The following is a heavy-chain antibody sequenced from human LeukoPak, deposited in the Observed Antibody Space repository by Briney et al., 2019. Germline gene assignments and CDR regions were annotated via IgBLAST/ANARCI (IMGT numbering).Heavy chain of an antibody. J-gene: IGHJ4*02. CDR3: ARYGGSGWYYFDY. CDR2: IYYSGST. CDR1: GGSISSYY. Sequence: LETLSLTCTVSGGSISSYYWSWIRQPPGKGLEWIGYIYYSGSTNYNPSLKSRVTISVDTSKNQFSLKLSSVTAADTAVYYCARYGGSGWYYFDYWGQGTLVTVSS. V-gene: IGHV4-59*08. D-gene: IGHD6-19*01.